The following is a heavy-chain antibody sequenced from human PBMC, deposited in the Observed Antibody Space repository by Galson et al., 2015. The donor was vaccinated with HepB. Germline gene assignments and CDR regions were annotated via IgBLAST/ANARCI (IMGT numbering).Heavy chain of an antibody. Sequence: SLRLSCAASGFTFSSYAMSWVRQAPGKGLEWVSAISGSGGSTYYADSVKGRFTISRDNSKNTLYLQMNSLRAEDTAVYYCAKDGGDIVVVPAAMPFDYWGQGTLVTVSS. V-gene: IGHV3-23*01. CDR1: GFTFSSYA. D-gene: IGHD2-2*01. CDR2: ISGSGGST. CDR3: AKDGGDIVVVPAAMPFDY. J-gene: IGHJ4*02.